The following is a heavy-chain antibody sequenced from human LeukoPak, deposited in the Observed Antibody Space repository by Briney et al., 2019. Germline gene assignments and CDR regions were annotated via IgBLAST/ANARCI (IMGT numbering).Heavy chain of an antibody. J-gene: IGHJ4*02. D-gene: IGHD6-6*01. V-gene: IGHV3-23*01. CDR2: ISGSGGST. CDR1: GFTFSSYG. CDR3: VSLGYSSSSVRY. Sequence: GGTLRLSCAASGFTFSSYGMSWVRQAPGKGLEWVSAISGSGGSTYYADSVKGRFTISRDNSKNTLYLQMNSLRAEDTAVYFCVSLGYSSSSVRYWGQGTLVTVSS.